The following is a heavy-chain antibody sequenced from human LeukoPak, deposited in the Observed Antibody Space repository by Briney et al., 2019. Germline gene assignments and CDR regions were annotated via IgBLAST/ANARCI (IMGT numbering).Heavy chain of an antibody. D-gene: IGHD1-26*01. CDR1: GYTFTGYY. CDR2: INPNSGGT. Sequence: ASVRVSCKASGYTFTGYYMHWVRQAPGQGLEWMGWINPNSGGTNYAQKFQGRVTMTRDTSISTAYMELSRLRSDDTAVYYCARDHEWEPRFDYWGQGTLVTVSS. CDR3: ARDHEWEPRFDY. V-gene: IGHV1-2*02. J-gene: IGHJ4*02.